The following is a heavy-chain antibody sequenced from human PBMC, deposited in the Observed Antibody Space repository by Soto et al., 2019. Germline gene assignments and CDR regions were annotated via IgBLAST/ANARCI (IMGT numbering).Heavy chain of an antibody. CDR3: ASFIEEYFQH. Sequence: GSLRLSCAASGFTSSSYGMHWVRQAPGKGLEWVAVISYDGSNKYYADSAKGRFAISRDNSKNTLYLQMNSLRAEDTAVYYCASFIEEYFQHWGQGTLVTVSS. J-gene: IGHJ1*01. D-gene: IGHD2-15*01. CDR2: ISYDGSNK. CDR1: GFTSSSYG. V-gene: IGHV3-30*03.